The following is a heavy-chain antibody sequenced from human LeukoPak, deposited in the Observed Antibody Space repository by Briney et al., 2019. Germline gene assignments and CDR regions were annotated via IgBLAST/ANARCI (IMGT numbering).Heavy chain of an antibody. CDR2: IYSGGST. Sequence: GGSLRLSCAASGFTVSSNYMSWVRQAPGKGLEWVSVIYSGGSTYYADSVKGRFTISRDNSKNTLYLQMNSLRAEDTAVYYCARLPGYSSFYYGMGVWGQGTTVTVSS. CDR1: GFTVSSNY. CDR3: ARLPGYSSFYYGMGV. V-gene: IGHV3-53*01. J-gene: IGHJ6*02. D-gene: IGHD6-19*01.